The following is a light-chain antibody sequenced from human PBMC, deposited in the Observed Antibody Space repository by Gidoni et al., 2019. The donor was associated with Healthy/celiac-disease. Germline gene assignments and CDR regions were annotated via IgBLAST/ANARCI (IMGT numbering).Light chain of an antibody. Sequence: DIQMTQSPSTLSASVGDRVTITCRASQSISSWLAWYQQTPGKAPKRLIYKASSLESGVPSRFRGSGSGTEFTLTISSLQPDDFATYYCQQYNSYSPYTFXQXTKLEIK. CDR2: KAS. CDR1: QSISSW. CDR3: QQYNSYSPYT. V-gene: IGKV1-5*03. J-gene: IGKJ2*01.